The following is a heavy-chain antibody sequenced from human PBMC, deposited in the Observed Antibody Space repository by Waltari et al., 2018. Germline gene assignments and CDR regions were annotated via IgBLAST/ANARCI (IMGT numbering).Heavy chain of an antibody. CDR2: INAGNGNT. Sequence: QVQLVQSGAEVKKPGASVKVSCKASGYTFTSYAMHWVRTAPGQRLEWMGWINAGNGNTKYSQKFQGRVTITRDTSASTAYMELSSLRSEDTAVYYCARERHTNPTAGFDYWGQGTLVTVSS. J-gene: IGHJ4*02. V-gene: IGHV1-3*01. CDR3: ARERHTNPTAGFDY. CDR1: GYTFTSYA. D-gene: IGHD6-25*01.